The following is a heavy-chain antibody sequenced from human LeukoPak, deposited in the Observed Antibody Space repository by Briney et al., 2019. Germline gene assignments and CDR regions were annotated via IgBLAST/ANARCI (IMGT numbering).Heavy chain of an antibody. CDR2: IKQDGSQK. CDR3: ASLDY. CDR1: GFNFSSYW. J-gene: IGHJ4*02. V-gene: IGHV3-7*01. Sequence: GGSLRLSCAASGFNFSSYWMSWVRPAPGKGLEWVANIKQDGSQKYYVDHVKGRFTISRDNAKNSLYLQMSSLSAEDTAVYYCASLDYWGQGTLVTVSS.